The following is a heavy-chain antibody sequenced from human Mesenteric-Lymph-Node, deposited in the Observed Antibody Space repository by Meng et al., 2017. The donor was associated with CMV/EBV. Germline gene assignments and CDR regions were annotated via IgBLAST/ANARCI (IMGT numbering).Heavy chain of an antibody. Sequence: GESLKISCAASGFTFSSYGMSWVRQAPGKGLEWVSVIYTGGSSTYYADSVKGRFTISRDNSKNSLYLQMNSLRSEDTAFYYCAKVGTPIAATGYFDSWGQGTLVTVSS. J-gene: IGHJ4*02. V-gene: IGHV3-23*03. CDR2: IYTGGSST. CDR1: GFTFSSYG. D-gene: IGHD6-13*01. CDR3: AKVGTPIAATGYFDS.